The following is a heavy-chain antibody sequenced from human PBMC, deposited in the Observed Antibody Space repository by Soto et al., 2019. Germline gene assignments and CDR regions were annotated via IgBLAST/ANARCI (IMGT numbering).Heavy chain of an antibody. V-gene: IGHV1-3*01. D-gene: IGHD5-18*01. Sequence: ASVKVSCKASGYTFTSYAMHWVRQAPGQRLEWMGWINAGNGNTKYSQKFQGRVTITRDTSASTAYMELSSLRSEDTAVYYCAREVGAMVTWPHYYYGMDVWGQGTTVTVS. CDR2: INAGNGNT. CDR3: AREVGAMVTWPHYYYGMDV. CDR1: GYTFTSYA. J-gene: IGHJ6*02.